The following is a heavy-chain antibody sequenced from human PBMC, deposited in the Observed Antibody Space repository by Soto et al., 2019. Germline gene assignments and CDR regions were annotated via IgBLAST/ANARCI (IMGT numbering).Heavy chain of an antibody. V-gene: IGHV4-59*01. CDR3: ARGADLEWLVTNYYYHYMDA. D-gene: IGHD3-3*01. J-gene: IGHJ6*03. Sequence: SETLSLTCTVSGGSISSYYWSWIRQPPGKGLEWIGYIYYSGSTNYNPSLKSRVTISVDTSKNQFSLKLSSVTAADTAVYYCARGADLEWLVTNYYYHYMDAWGKGTTVTVSS. CDR1: GGSISSYY. CDR2: IYYSGST.